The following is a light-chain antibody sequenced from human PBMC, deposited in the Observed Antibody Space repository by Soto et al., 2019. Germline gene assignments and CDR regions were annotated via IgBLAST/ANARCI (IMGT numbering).Light chain of an antibody. CDR1: QSISSY. V-gene: IGKV1-39*01. Sequence: DIQMTQSPSSLSASVGDRVTITCRASQSISSYLNWYQQKLGKAPKLLIYAASNLQSGVPSRFSGSGSMTDFTLTISSLQPEDFATYYCQQTYTTPPTFGHGTKVEIK. CDR3: QQTYTTPPT. CDR2: AAS. J-gene: IGKJ1*01.